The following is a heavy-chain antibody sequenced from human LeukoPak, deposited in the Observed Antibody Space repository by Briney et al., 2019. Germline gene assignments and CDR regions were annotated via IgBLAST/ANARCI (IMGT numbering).Heavy chain of an antibody. V-gene: IGHV1-69*04. D-gene: IGHD3-9*01. J-gene: IGHJ5*02. CDR3: ARDVLRYFDWLPPNWFDP. CDR2: IIPILGIA. Sequence: EASVKVSCKASGGTFSSYAISWVRQAPGQGLEWMARIIPILGIANYAQKFQGRVTVTADKSTSTAYMELSSLRSEDTAVYYCARDVLRYFDWLPPNWFDPWGQGTLVTVSS. CDR1: GGTFSSYA.